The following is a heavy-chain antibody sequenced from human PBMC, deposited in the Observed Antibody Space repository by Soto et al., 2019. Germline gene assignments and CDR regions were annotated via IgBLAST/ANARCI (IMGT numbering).Heavy chain of an antibody. D-gene: IGHD3-22*01. CDR1: GGSIRNGRYF. CDR3: ARDYYDSSDYTTNWFDP. J-gene: IGHJ5*02. Sequence: PSDTLPVTCTVSGGSIRNGRYFWAWSRQPPGKGLESIGSIYHTGNTSYTPSLKSRVTISVDTSKNQFSLKLTSVTAADTAVYYCARDYYDSSDYTTNWFDPWGQGTLVTVS. CDR2: IYHTGNT. V-gene: IGHV4-39*01.